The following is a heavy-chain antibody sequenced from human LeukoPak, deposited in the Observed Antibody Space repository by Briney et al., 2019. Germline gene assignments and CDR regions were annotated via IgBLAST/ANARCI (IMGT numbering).Heavy chain of an antibody. CDR1: GYTFTSYY. Sequence: GASVKVSCKASGYTFTSYYMHWVRQAPGQGLEWMGIINPSGGSTSYAQKFQGRVTMTRDMSTSTVYMELSSLRSEDTAVYYCARERSTVTTDDAFDIWGQGTMVTVSS. V-gene: IGHV1-46*01. CDR3: ARERSTVTTDDAFDI. CDR2: INPSGGST. D-gene: IGHD4-17*01. J-gene: IGHJ3*02.